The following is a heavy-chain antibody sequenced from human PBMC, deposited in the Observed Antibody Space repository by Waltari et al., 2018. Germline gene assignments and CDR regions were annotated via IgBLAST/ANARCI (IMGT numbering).Heavy chain of an antibody. CDR3: ATSPGGGGF. CDR1: GSPVSNNY. D-gene: IGHD2-21*01. V-gene: IGHV3-66*01. Sequence: EVQLVASGDGLVQPGESLGLACAASGSPVSNNYMRWVRQAPGKGLEGVSVIYSGGSTQYADSLKGRFTITRDSSKNTLYLQMNSLRVEDTAVYYCATSPGGGGFWGQGTLVTVSA. J-gene: IGHJ4*02. CDR2: IYSGGST.